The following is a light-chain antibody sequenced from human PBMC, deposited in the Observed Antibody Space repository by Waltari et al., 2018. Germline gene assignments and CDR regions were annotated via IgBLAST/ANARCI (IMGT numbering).Light chain of an antibody. J-gene: IGKJ4*01. CDR3: QQYDSSPLT. V-gene: IGKV3-20*01. CDR1: QSVSNK. Sequence: EIVLTQSPRTLSLSPGERATLSCRASQSVSNKLAWYQQRPGGAPGLLVYGASIRGTGFPDRCSGSGSGTDFTLTISRREPEYFVVYYCQQYDSSPLTFGGGTKVEIK. CDR2: GAS.